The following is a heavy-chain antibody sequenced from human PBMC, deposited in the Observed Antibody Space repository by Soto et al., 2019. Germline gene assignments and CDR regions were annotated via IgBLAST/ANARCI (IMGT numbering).Heavy chain of an antibody. Sequence: ASVKVSCKASGYTFTSYAMHWVRQAPGQRLEWMGWINAGNGNTKYSQKFQGRVTITRDTSASTAYMELSSLRSEDTAVYYCARSFTIFGVVTSGMDVWGQGTTVTVSS. CDR3: ARSFTIFGVVTSGMDV. D-gene: IGHD3-3*01. J-gene: IGHJ6*02. V-gene: IGHV1-3*01. CDR1: GYTFTSYA. CDR2: INAGNGNT.